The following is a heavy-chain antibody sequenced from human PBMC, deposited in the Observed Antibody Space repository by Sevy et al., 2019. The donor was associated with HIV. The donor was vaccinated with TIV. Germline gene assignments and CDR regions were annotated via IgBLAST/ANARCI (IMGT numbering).Heavy chain of an antibody. V-gene: IGHV1-18*01. CDR3: AREEGIAAGGSFDY. CDR2: ISADNDNT. CDR1: GYIFTSYV. D-gene: IGHD6-13*01. Sequence: ASVKVSCKASGYIFTSYVINWVRQAPGQGLEWMGWISADNDNTNYAQKLQGGVTMTTDTSTSTAYMELRSLRSDDTAVYYCAREEGIAAGGSFDYWGQGTLVTVSS. J-gene: IGHJ4*02.